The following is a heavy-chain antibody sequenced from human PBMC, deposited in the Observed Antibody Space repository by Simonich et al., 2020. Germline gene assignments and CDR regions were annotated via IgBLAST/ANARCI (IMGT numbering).Heavy chain of an antibody. D-gene: IGHD3-10*01. CDR2: FDPEAGET. Sequence: QVQLVQSGAEVKKPGASVKVSCKVSGYTLTELSMHWVRQAPGKGLEWKGSFDPEAGETNYEKKFQGRVTMTEDTATDTAYMELSSLRSEDTAVYYCATRNTMGSGSYYYYYYGMDVWGQGTTVTVSS. J-gene: IGHJ6*02. V-gene: IGHV1-24*01. CDR1: GYTLTELS. CDR3: ATRNTMGSGSYYYYYYGMDV.